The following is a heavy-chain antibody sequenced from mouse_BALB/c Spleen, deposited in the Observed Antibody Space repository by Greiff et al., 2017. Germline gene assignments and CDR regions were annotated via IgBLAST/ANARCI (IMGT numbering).Heavy chain of an antibody. V-gene: IGHV3-2*02. Sequence: EVQLQESGPGLVKPSQSLSLTCTVTGYSITSDYAWNWIRQFPGNKLEWMGYISYSGSTSYNPSLKSRISITRDTSKNQFFLQLNSVTTEDTATYYCAREGFDYYGSSYYFEYRGQGTTLTGSS. D-gene: IGHD1-1*01. J-gene: IGHJ2*01. CDR3: AREGFDYYGSSYYFEY. CDR1: GYSITSDYA. CDR2: ISYSGST.